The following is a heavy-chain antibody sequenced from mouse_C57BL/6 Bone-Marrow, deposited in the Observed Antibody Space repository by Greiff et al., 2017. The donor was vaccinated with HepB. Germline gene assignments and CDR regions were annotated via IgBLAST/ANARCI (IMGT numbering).Heavy chain of an antibody. CDR2: INPSSGYT. Sequence: QVQLKESGAELARPGASVKMSCKASGYTFTSYTMHWVKQRPGQGLEWIGYINPSSGYTKYNQKFKDKATLTADKSSSTAYMQLSSLTSEDSAVYYCATPGDRDIYYAMDYWGQGTSVTVSS. CDR1: GYTFTSYT. V-gene: IGHV1-4*01. CDR3: ATPGDRDIYYAMDY. J-gene: IGHJ4*01. D-gene: IGHD3-3*01.